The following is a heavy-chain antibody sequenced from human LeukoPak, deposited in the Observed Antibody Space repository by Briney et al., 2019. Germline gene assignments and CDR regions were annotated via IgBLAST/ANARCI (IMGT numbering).Heavy chain of an antibody. CDR3: AREMTWTVASDALDI. J-gene: IGHJ3*02. CDR1: GFTFSSYA. CDR2: ISYDGSNK. V-gene: IGHV3-30-3*01. Sequence: GGSLRLSCAASGFTFSSYAMHWVRQAPGKGLEWVAVISYDGSNKYYADSVKGRFTISRDNSKNTLYLQMNSLRAEDTAVYYCAREMTWTVASDALDIWGQGTMVTVSS. D-gene: IGHD4-23*01.